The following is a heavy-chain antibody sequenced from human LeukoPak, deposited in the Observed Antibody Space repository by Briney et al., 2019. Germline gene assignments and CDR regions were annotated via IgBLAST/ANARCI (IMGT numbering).Heavy chain of an antibody. CDR3: ARHSIAAAGSWGGLNWFDP. CDR1: GYSISSGYY. CDR2: IYHSGST. Sequence: SETLYLTCAVSGYSISSGYYWGWIRQPPGKGLEWIGSIYHSGSTYYNPSLKSRVTISVDTSKNQFSLKLSSVTAADTAVYYCARHSIAAAGSWGGLNWFDPWGQGTLVTVSS. J-gene: IGHJ5*02. V-gene: IGHV4-38-2*01. D-gene: IGHD6-13*01.